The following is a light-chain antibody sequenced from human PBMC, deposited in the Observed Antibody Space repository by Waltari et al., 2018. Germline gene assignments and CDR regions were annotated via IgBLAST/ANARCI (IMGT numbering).Light chain of an antibody. CDR1: QSLNNY. CDR3: QQRSNWPSYA. CDR2: DSS. V-gene: IGKV3-11*01. Sequence: IVLTQSPATLSLSPGERQALSCRASQSLNNYVAWYQQKPGQAPRLLIFDSSNRPPGIPARFSGSGSGTDFTLTISSLEPEDFAVYYCQQRSNWPSYAFGPGTKLEIK. J-gene: IGKJ2*01.